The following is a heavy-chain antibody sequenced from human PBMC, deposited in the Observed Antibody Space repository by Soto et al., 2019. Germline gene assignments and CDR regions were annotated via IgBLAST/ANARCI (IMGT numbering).Heavy chain of an antibody. V-gene: IGHV3-11*05. CDR2: ISSSSSYT. CDR3: ARRGGWLLPEGDDAFDI. D-gene: IGHD3-22*01. CDR1: GFTFSDYY. J-gene: IGHJ3*02. Sequence: QVQLVESGGGLVKPGGSLRLSCAASGFTFSDYYMSWIRQAPGKGLEWVSYISSSSSYTNYADSVKGRFTISRDNAKNSLYLQMNSLRAEDTAVYYCARRGGWLLPEGDDAFDIWGQGTMVTVSS.